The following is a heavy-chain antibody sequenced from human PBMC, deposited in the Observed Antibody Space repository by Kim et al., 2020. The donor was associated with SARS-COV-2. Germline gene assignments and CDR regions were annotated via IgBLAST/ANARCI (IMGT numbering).Heavy chain of an antibody. D-gene: IGHD2-15*01. J-gene: IGHJ6*02. CDR2: INTNTGNS. Sequence: ASVKVSCKASGYTFTSYVMNWVRQAPGQGLEWMGGINTNTGNSTYVQGFTGRFVFSLDTSVSTAYLQISSLKAEDTAVYYCAREYCGGGSCYYNYYGIDVWGQGTTVTFSS. CDR1: GYTFTSYV. CDR3: AREYCGGGSCYYNYYGIDV. V-gene: IGHV7-4-1*02.